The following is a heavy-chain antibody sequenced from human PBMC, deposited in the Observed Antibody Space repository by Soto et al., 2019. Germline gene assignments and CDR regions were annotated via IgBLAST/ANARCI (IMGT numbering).Heavy chain of an antibody. CDR1: GFTVSSNY. V-gene: IGHV3-53*01. CDR3: AKQTTVTTPAEYFHH. J-gene: IGHJ1*01. Sequence: GGSLRLSCAASGFTVSSNYMSWVRQAPGKGLEWVSVIYSGGSTYYADSVKGRFTISRDNSKNTLYLQMNSLRAEDTAVYYCAKQTTVTTPAEYFHHWGQGTLVTVSS. D-gene: IGHD4-17*01. CDR2: IYSGGST.